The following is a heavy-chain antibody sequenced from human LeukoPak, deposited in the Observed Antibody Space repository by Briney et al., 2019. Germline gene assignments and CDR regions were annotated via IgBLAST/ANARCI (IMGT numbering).Heavy chain of an antibody. CDR1: GGSISSYY. J-gene: IGHJ3*02. CDR2: IYTSGST. D-gene: IGHD3-22*01. V-gene: IGHV4-4*07. Sequence: SETLSLTCTVSGGSISSYYWSWIRQPAGKGLEWIGRIYTSGSTNYNPSLKSRVTMSVDTSKNQFSLKLSSVTAADTAVYYCARAYYYDSSGYSPPDAFDIWGQGTMVTVSS. CDR3: ARAYYYDSSGYSPPDAFDI.